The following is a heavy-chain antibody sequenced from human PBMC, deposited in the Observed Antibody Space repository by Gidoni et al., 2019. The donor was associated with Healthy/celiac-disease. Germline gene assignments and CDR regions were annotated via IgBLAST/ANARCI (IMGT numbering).Heavy chain of an antibody. CDR2: INPNSGGT. J-gene: IGHJ4*02. CDR3: AILDAHNIVVVPAALTEVGTGRITGTTWAGETDY. CDR1: GSTFTGYY. Sequence: QVQLVQSGAEVKKPGASVKVSCKASGSTFTGYYMHWVRQAPGQGLEWMGWINPNSGGTNYAQKFQGRVTMTRDTSISTAYMELSRLRSDDTAVYYCAILDAHNIVVVPAALTEVGTGRITGTTWAGETDYWGQGTLVTVSS. V-gene: IGHV1-2*02. D-gene: IGHD2-2*01.